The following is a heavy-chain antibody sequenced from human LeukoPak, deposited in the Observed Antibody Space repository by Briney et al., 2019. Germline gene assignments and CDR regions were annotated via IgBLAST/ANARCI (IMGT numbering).Heavy chain of an antibody. Sequence: SETMSLTCAVYGASFSFNNCIWLRPPPGKGLEWVGEIHNSGTINYKPSLKSRFTISADTSKNQFSLKLSSVTAADTAVYYCARYCSSENYCSAYWGQGTLVTVPS. CDR3: ARYCSSENYCSAY. CDR2: IHNSGTI. V-gene: IGHV4-34*01. J-gene: IGHJ4*01. CDR1: GASFSFNN. D-gene: IGHD3-10*01.